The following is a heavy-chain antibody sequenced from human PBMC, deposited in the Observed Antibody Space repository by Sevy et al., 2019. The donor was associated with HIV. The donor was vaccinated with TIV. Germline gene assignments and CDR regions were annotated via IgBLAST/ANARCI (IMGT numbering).Heavy chain of an antibody. CDR2: IKSRTEGGTT. CDR1: GFTFSNVW. D-gene: IGHD2-21*01. Sequence: GGSLRLSCAASGFTFSNVWMSWVRQAPGKGLEWVGHIKSRTEGGTTDYAAPVKGRFSISRESSKNTLSLQMHSLEIEATAVYYCTTGGSILQHWGQGILVTVSS. V-gene: IGHV3-15*01. CDR3: TTGGSILQH. J-gene: IGHJ4*02.